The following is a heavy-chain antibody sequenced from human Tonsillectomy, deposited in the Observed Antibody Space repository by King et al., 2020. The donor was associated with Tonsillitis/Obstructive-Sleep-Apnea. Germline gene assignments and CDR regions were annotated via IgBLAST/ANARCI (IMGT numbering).Heavy chain of an antibody. J-gene: IGHJ4*02. CDR3: ARDLGVQLWADDY. V-gene: IGHV3-48*03. CDR1: GFTFGSYE. Sequence: EVQLVESGGGLVQPGGSLRLSCAASGFTFGSYEMNWVRQAPGKGLEWVSYIISSGRTIYYADSVKGRFTISRDNAKNSLYLQMNSLRAEDTAVYYCARDLGVQLWADDYWGQGTLVTVSS. D-gene: IGHD5-18*01. CDR2: IISSGRTI.